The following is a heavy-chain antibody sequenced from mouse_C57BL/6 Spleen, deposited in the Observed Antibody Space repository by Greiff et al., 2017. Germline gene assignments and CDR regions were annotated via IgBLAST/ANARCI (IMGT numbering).Heavy chain of an antibody. V-gene: IGHV3-6*01. CDR1: GYSITSGYY. D-gene: IGHD4-1*02. J-gene: IGHJ2*01. CDR2: ISYDGSN. Sequence: ESGPGLVKPSQSLSLTCSVTGYSITSGYYWNWIRQFPGNKLEWMGYISYDGSNNYNPSLKNRISITRDTSKNQFFLKLNSVTTEDTATYYCATNWDDFDYWGQGTTLTVSS. CDR3: ATNWDDFDY.